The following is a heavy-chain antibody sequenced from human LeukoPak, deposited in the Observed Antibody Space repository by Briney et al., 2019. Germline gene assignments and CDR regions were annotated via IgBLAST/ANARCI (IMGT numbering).Heavy chain of an antibody. Sequence: GGSLRLSCAASRFTFSSYGMHWVRQAPGKGLEWVAVIWYDGSNKYYADSVKGRFTISRDNSKNTLYLQMNSLRAEDTAVYYCARVIYCSSTSCNDAFDIWGQGTMVTVSS. D-gene: IGHD2-2*01. CDR2: IWYDGSNK. V-gene: IGHV3-33*01. J-gene: IGHJ3*02. CDR3: ARVIYCSSTSCNDAFDI. CDR1: RFTFSSYG.